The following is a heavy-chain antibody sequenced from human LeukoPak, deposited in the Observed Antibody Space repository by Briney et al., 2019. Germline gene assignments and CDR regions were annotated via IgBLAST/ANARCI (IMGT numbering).Heavy chain of an antibody. J-gene: IGHJ6*03. CDR3: ARDSGYRYYYYYMDV. CDR2: INPNSGGT. Sequence: ASVKVSCMASGYTFTGYYMHWVRQAPGQGLEWMGWINPNSGGTNYAQKFQGRVTMTRDTPISTAYMELSRLRSDDTAVYYCARDSGYRYYYYYMDVGGKGTTVTVSS. D-gene: IGHD5-12*01. CDR1: GYTFTGYY. V-gene: IGHV1-2*02.